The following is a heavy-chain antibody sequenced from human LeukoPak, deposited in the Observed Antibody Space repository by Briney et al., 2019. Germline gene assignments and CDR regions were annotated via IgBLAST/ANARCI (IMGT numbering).Heavy chain of an antibody. CDR2: ISSSGSTI. CDR3: ARVDYSGDY. J-gene: IGHJ4*02. V-gene: IGHV3-48*03. Sequence: GGSLRLSCAASGFTFSSYEMNWVRQAPGKGLEWVSYISSSGSTIYYADSVKGRFTISRDNAKNSLYLQMNSLRAEDTAVYYCARVDYSGDYWGQGTLVTVTS. CDR1: GFTFSSYE. D-gene: IGHD2-2*03.